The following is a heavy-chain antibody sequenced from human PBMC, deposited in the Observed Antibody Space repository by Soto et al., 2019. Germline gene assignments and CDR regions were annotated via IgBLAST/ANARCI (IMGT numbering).Heavy chain of an antibody. V-gene: IGHV4-30-4*01. CDR1: GGSISSGDYY. CDR2: IYYSGST. CDR3: ARDHYVYDILTGYGYYYGMDV. J-gene: IGHJ6*02. D-gene: IGHD3-9*01. Sequence: QVQLQESGPGLVKPSQTLSLTCTVSGGSISSGDYYWSWIRQPPGKGLEWIGYIYYSGSTYYNPSLKSPVTISVATSKYQFSLELCSVTAADTAVYYCARDHYVYDILTGYGYYYGMDVWGQGTTVTVSS.